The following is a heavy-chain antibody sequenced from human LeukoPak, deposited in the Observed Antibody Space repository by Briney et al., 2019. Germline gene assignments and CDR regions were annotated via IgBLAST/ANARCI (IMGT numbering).Heavy chain of an antibody. D-gene: IGHD1-26*01. CDR2: MNPDSGNT. J-gene: IGHJ4*02. CDR1: GYTFTSYD. V-gene: IGHV1-8*02. CDR3: ARERDSWDLLNW. Sequence: GASVKVSCKASGYTFTSYDINWVRQAPGRGLEWMGWMNPDSGNTGYAQKFQGRVTMTRDISISTAYMELSSLTSEDTAVYYCARERDSWDLLNWGGQGTLVTVSS.